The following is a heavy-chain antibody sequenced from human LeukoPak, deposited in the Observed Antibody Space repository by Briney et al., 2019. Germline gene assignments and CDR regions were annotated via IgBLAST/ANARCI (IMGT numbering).Heavy chain of an antibody. J-gene: IGHJ6*03. D-gene: IGHD2-8*01. CDR3: ATNGYYCIDV. V-gene: IGHV4-4*02. CDR1: GGSISSSNR. CDR2: IYHSGST. Sequence: SGTLSLTCAVSGGSISSSNRWSWVRQPPGKGLEWIGEIYHSGSTNYNPSLKSRVTISVDKSKNQFSLDFNSVTAADTAIYYCATNGYYCIDVWGKGTTVTVSS.